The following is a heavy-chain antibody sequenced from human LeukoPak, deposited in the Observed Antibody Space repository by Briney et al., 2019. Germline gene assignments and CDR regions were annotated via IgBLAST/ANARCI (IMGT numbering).Heavy chain of an antibody. CDR3: AREMGGSGSYRNWFDP. D-gene: IGHD3-10*01. CDR1: GFTFSSYA. V-gene: IGHV3-30*14. Sequence: QPGGSLRLSCAASGFTFSSYAMHWVRQAPGKGLEWVAVISYDGSNKYYADSVKGRFTISRDNSKNTLYLQMNSLRAEDTAVYYCAREMGGSGSYRNWFDPWGQGTLVTVSS. CDR2: ISYDGSNK. J-gene: IGHJ5*02.